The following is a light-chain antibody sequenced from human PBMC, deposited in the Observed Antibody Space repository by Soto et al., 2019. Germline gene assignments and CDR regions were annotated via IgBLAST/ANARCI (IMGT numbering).Light chain of an antibody. J-gene: IGLJ1*01. CDR2: EVS. CDR1: SSDVGAYNY. V-gene: IGLV2-14*01. CDR3: SSYADSDTLYV. Sequence: QSALTQPASVSGSPGQSITISCTGTSSDVGAYNYVSWYLQHPGKAPKLLIFEVSSRPSGVSNRFSGSKSGSTASLTISGLQAEDEADYYCSSYADSDTLYVFGTGTKVTVL.